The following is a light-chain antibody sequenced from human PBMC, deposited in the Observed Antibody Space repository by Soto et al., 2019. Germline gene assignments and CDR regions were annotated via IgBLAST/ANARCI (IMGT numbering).Light chain of an antibody. CDR1: QSILHSDGYNY. CDR3: MQGLQTLPT. V-gene: IGKV2-28*01. CDR2: LNS. Sequence: DIVMTQSPLSLPVTPGEPASISCRSSQSILHSDGYNYLDWYLQTPGQSPRLLIYLNSKRASGVPDRFSGSGSGTDFILNISRVEAEDVGVYYCMQGLQTLPTFGPGTKVHIK. J-gene: IGKJ3*01.